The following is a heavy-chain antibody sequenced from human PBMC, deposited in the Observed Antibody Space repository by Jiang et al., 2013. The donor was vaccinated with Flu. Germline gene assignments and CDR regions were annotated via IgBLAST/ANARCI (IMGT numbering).Heavy chain of an antibody. D-gene: IGHD7-27*01. J-gene: IGHJ3*02. Sequence: LEWIGEINHSGSTNYNPSLKSRVTISVDTSKNQFSLKLSSVTAADTAVYYCARGPLLTGDRDAFDIWGQGTMVTVSS. CDR2: INHSGST. V-gene: IGHV4-34*01. CDR3: ARGPLLTGDRDAFDI.